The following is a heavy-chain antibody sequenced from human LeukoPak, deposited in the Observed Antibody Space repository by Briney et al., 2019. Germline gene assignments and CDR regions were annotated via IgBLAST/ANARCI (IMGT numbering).Heavy chain of an antibody. CDR1: GYTFTSYG. Sequence: ASVKVSCKASGYTFTSYGISWVRQAPGQGLEWMGWISAYNGNTNCAQKLQGRVTMTTDTSTSTAYMELRSLRSDDTAVYYCARVGSRYFDWLPLDYWGQGTLVTVSS. V-gene: IGHV1-18*01. CDR3: ARVGSRYFDWLPLDY. J-gene: IGHJ4*02. CDR2: ISAYNGNT. D-gene: IGHD3-9*01.